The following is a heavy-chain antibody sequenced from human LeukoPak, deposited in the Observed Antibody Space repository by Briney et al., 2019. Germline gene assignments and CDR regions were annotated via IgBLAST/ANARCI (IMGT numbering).Heavy chain of an antibody. Sequence: SDPQSLTCTLSGHPLKRYHWHWLRQPTGKALEGIGHINYSGSTNYNPSLKSRVAISVDTSKNQFSLKLSSVTAADTAVYYCARWYYDILTASRNFDYWGQGILVTVSS. V-gene: IGHV4-59*08. J-gene: IGHJ4*02. D-gene: IGHD3-9*01. CDR3: ARWYYDILTASRNFDY. CDR2: INYSGST. CDR1: GHPLKRYH.